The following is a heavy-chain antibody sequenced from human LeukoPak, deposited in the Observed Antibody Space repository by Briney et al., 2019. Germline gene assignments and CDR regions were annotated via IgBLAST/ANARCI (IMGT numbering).Heavy chain of an antibody. D-gene: IGHD6-19*01. CDR1: GGSISSHY. V-gene: IGHV4-59*08. CDR2: IYYSGST. CDR3: ARHFSMWLVPLWDY. Sequence: SETLSLTCTVSGGSISSHYWSWIRQPPGKGLEWIGYIYYSGSTNYNPSLKSRVTISVDTSKNQFSLKLSSVTAADTAVYYCARHFSMWLVPLWDYWGQGTLVTVSS. J-gene: IGHJ4*02.